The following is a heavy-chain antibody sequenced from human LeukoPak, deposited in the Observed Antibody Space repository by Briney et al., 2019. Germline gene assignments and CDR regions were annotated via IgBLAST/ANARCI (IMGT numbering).Heavy chain of an antibody. CDR1: GFTVSSNY. V-gene: IGHV3-53*01. CDR2: IYSGGST. D-gene: IGHD6-13*01. CDR3: ASVKRKYSSSWPLDY. Sequence: GGSLRLSCAASGFTVSSNYMSWVRQAPGKGLEWVSVIYSGGSTYYADSVKGRFTISRDNSKNTLYLQMNSLRAEDTAVYYCASVKRKYSSSWPLDYWGQGTLAPVSS. J-gene: IGHJ4*02.